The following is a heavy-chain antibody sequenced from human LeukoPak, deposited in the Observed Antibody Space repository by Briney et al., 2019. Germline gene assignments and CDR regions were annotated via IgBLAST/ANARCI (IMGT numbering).Heavy chain of an antibody. V-gene: IGHV3-49*03. J-gene: IGHJ4*02. CDR1: GFTFGDYA. D-gene: IGHD3-10*01. CDR3: TRPLLLWFGGFDY. CDR2: IRSKAYGGTT. Sequence: HPGGSLRLSCTASGFTFGDYAMSWLRQAPGKGLEWVGFIRSKAYGGTTEYAASVKGGFTISRDDSKSIAYLQMNSLKTEDTAVYYCTRPLLLWFGGFDYWGQGTLVTVSS.